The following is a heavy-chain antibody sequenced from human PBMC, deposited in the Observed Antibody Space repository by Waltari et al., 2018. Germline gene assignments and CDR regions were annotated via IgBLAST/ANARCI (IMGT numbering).Heavy chain of an antibody. Sequence: QVQLVQSGAEVKKPGASVKVSCKSSGYSFTSNYIHWVRQAPGQGLEWMGVITPSSGSTSFAQKFQGRVSMTRDTSTSTVYMDLTSLRSEDTAVYYCARRASSWYFDYWGQGTLVTVSS. CDR2: ITPSSGST. D-gene: IGHD6-13*01. CDR1: GYSFTSNY. V-gene: IGHV1-46*01. CDR3: ARRASSWYFDY. J-gene: IGHJ4*02.